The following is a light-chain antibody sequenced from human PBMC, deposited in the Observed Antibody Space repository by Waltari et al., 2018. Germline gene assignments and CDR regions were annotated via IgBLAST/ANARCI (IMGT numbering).Light chain of an antibody. CDR1: NSNIGTNN. J-gene: IGLJ3*02. CDR2: TSN. Sequence: QSVLTQPPSTSGTPGQRVSISCSGPNSNIGTNNVTWYQQVPGTAPKLLIYTSNQRPSGVPDRFSGSQSGTSASLAITGLQPEDEGDYYCVSWDDSLNGWVFGGGTKLTVL. CDR3: VSWDDSLNGWV. V-gene: IGLV1-44*01.